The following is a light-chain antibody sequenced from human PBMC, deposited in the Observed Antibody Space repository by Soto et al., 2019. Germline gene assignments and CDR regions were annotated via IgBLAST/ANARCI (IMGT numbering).Light chain of an antibody. CDR2: HAS. CDR1: QSVSTY. CDR3: QQRSDWPPAT. V-gene: IGKV3-11*01. J-gene: IGKJ2*01. Sequence: EIVLTQSPATLCLSPGERATLSCRASQSVSTYLAWYQQKPGQAPRLLIYHASNRATGIPARFSGAGTGTDFTLTISSREPEDFAVYYCQQRSDWPPATFGQGTKLEI.